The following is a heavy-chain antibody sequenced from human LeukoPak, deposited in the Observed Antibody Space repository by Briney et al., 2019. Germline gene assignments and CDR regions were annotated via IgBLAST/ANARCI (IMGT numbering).Heavy chain of an antibody. CDR1: GFTFSNYW. Sequence: GGSLRLSCEASGFTFSNYWMHWVRQPPGKGLMRVSQISTDGSQTFYADSVKGRFTISRDNAQNTLFLQMDSLRPEDTAVYYCVRSLRSADFWGQGTLVTVS. CDR2: ISTDGSQT. J-gene: IGHJ4*02. CDR3: VRSLRSADF. V-gene: IGHV3-74*01.